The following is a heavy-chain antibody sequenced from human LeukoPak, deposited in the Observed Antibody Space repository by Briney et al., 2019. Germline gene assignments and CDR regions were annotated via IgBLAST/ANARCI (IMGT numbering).Heavy chain of an antibody. Sequence: SETLSLTCTVSGGSISSYYWNWIRQPAGKALERIGRISTSGNTNYNPSLKSRVTMSVDTSKNQFSLKLSSVTAADTTVYYCARRVWEQTYVAYENWFDPWGQGTLVSVPS. CDR2: ISTSGNT. CDR1: GGSISSYY. CDR3: ARRVWEQTYVAYENWFDP. J-gene: IGHJ5*02. V-gene: IGHV4-4*07. D-gene: IGHD1/OR15-1a*01.